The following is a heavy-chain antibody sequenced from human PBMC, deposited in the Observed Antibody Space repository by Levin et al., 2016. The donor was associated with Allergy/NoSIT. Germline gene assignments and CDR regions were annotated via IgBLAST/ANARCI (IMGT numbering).Heavy chain of an antibody. D-gene: IGHD4-23*01. V-gene: IGHV3-21*01. J-gene: IGHJ6*02. CDR2: ISSSSSYI. Sequence: VRQAPGKGLEWVSSISSSSSYIYYADSVKGRFTISRDNAKNSLYLQMNSLRAEDTAVYYCARAHGGAVGYYYGMDVWGQGTTVTVSS. CDR3: ARAHGGAVGYYYGMDV.